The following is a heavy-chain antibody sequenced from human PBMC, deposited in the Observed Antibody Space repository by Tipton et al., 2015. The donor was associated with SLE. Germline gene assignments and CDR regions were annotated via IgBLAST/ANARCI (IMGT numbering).Heavy chain of an antibody. Sequence: VKPSQTLSLTCVISGDSVSSNSAAWNWIRQTPSRGLEWLGRTYYRSKWYNDYAISVKSRITIDPDTSKNQFSLQLNSVTPEDTAVYYCANSRYSGSLGVMDVWGQGTTVTVSS. V-gene: IGHV6-1*01. J-gene: IGHJ6*02. CDR1: GDSVSSNSAA. D-gene: IGHD1-26*01. CDR2: TYYRSKWYN. CDR3: ANSRYSGSLGVMDV.